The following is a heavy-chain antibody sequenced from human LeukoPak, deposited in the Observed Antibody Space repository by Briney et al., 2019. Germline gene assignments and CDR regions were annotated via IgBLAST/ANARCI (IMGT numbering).Heavy chain of an antibody. J-gene: IGHJ1*01. V-gene: IGHV4-61*02. D-gene: IGHD6-13*01. Sequence: SETLSLTCTVSGGSISSSSYYWSWIRQPGGKGLEWIGRIYTSGSNNYNPSLKSRVTISVDTSKNQFSLKLSSVTAADTAVYYCARGGYSSSREYFQHWGQGTLVTVSS. CDR2: IYTSGSN. CDR1: GGSISSSSYY. CDR3: ARGGYSSSREYFQH.